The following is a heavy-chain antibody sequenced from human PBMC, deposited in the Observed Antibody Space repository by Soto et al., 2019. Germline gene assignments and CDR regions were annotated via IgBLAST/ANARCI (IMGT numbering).Heavy chain of an antibody. Sequence: ASVKVSCKASGYTFTGYYMHWVRQAPGQGLEWMGWINPNSGGTNYAQKFQGWVTMTRDTSISTAYMELSRLRSDDTAVYYCVRGSIAAAGTDYYGMDVWGQGTTVTVSS. J-gene: IGHJ6*02. CDR1: GYTFTGYY. CDR3: VRGSIAAAGTDYYGMDV. D-gene: IGHD6-13*01. CDR2: INPNSGGT. V-gene: IGHV1-2*04.